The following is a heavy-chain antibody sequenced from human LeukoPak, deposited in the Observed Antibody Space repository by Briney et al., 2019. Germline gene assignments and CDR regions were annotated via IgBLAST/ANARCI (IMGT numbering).Heavy chain of an antibody. V-gene: IGHV4-39*07. Sequence: SETLSLTCTVSGGSISSSSYYWGWIRQPPGKGLEWIGSIYYSGTTNYNPSLKSRVTISVDTSKNQFSLKLSSVTAADTAVYYCARGRRITIFGVVIQFHGMDVWGQGTTVTVSS. CDR1: GGSISSSSYY. J-gene: IGHJ6*02. D-gene: IGHD3-3*01. CDR2: IYYSGTT. CDR3: ARGRRITIFGVVIQFHGMDV.